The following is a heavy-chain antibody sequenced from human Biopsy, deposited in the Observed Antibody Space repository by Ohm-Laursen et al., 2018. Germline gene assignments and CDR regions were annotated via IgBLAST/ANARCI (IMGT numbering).Heavy chain of an antibody. V-gene: IGHV4-59*01. D-gene: IGHD2/OR15-2a*01. CDR3: ARATNSTGWPYHYFYGMDV. CDR1: RGSISSNF. J-gene: IGHJ6*02. CDR2: MSNSGST. Sequence: SETLSLTCTISRGSISSNFWSWIRQPPGKGLEWIGYMSNSGSTNYNPSLKSRVTISMDAPKNQFSLNLNSVTAADTAVYYCARATNSTGWPYHYFYGMDVWGQGTTVTVSS.